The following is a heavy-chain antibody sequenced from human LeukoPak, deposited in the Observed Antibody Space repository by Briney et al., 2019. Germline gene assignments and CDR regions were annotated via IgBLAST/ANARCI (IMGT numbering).Heavy chain of an antibody. CDR2: ISYDGSNK. V-gene: IGHV3-30*04. D-gene: IGHD6-13*01. CDR3: ARDPSSSWYFDY. Sequence: GGSLRLSCAASGFTFSSYAMHWVRQAPGKGLEWVAVISYDGSNKYYADSVKGRFTISRDNSKNTLYLQMNGLRAEDTAVYYCARDPSSSWYFDYWGQGTLVTVSS. CDR1: GFTFSSYA. J-gene: IGHJ4*02.